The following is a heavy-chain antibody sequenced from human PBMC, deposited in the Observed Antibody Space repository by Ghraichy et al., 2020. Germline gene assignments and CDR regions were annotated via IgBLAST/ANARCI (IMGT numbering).Heavy chain of an antibody. J-gene: IGHJ4*02. Sequence: GGSLRLSCAASGFTFSSFAMHWVRQAPGKGLEWVAVISTDGSTTYYGDSVRGRFTVSRDNSQNTLYLQMDSLRTEDTAVYYCAKAMDCTPVDFLFDFWGQGTLVTVSP. CDR2: ISTDGSTT. D-gene: IGHD3/OR15-3a*01. V-gene: IGHV3-30*18. CDR3: AKAMDCTPVDFLFDF. CDR1: GFTFSSFA.